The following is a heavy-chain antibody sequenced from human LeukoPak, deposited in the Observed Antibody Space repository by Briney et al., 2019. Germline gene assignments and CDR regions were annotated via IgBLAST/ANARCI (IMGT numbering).Heavy chain of an antibody. J-gene: IGHJ6*03. D-gene: IGHD6-6*01. CDR2: MNPNSGNT. CDR3: ARDSATIAARPYYYYYYKDV. Sequence: ASVKVSCKASGYTFTSYDINWVRQATGQGLEWMGWMNPNSGNTGYAQKFQGRVTMTRNTSISTAYMELSSLRSEDTAVYYCARDSATIAARPYYYYYYKDVWGKGTTVTVSS. CDR1: GYTFTSYD. V-gene: IGHV1-8*01.